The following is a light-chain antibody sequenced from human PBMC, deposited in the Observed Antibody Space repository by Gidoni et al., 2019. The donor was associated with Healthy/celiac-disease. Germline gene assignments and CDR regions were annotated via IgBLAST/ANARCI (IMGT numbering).Light chain of an antibody. CDR1: SSNIGSNY. CDR2: RNN. J-gene: IGLJ3*02. Sequence: SVLPQPPSASGTPGTRVTLSCSGSSSNIGSNYVYCYQQLPGTAPKLLIYRNNQRPSGVPDRFSGSKSGTSASLAISGLRSEDEADYYCAAWDDSLSGWVFGGGTKLTVL. CDR3: AAWDDSLSGWV. V-gene: IGLV1-47*01.